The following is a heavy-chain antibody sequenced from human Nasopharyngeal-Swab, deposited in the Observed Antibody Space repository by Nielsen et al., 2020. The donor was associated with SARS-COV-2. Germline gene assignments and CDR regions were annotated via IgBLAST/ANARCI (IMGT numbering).Heavy chain of an antibody. CDR3: AREGGYRYGYRLYYYYGMDV. J-gene: IGHJ6*02. D-gene: IGHD5-18*01. CDR2: IYYSGST. V-gene: IGHV4-39*01. Sequence: RQAPGKGLEWIGSIYYSGSTYYNPSLKSRVTISVDTSKNQFSLKLSSVTAADTAVYYCAREGGYRYGYRLYYYYGMDVWGQGTTVTVSS.